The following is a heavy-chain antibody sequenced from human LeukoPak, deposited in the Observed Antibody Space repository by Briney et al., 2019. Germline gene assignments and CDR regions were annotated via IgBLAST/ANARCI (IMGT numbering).Heavy chain of an antibody. Sequence: ASVKVSCKASGYTFTNYGISWVRQAPGQGLEWMGWISANNGNRNYALKLQDRVSMTTDTSTSTAYMELSSLRSEDTAVYYCARVGIAAAASYYFDYWGQGTLVTVSS. CDR1: GYTFTNYG. CDR3: ARVGIAAAASYYFDY. CDR2: ISANNGNR. D-gene: IGHD6-13*01. V-gene: IGHV1-18*01. J-gene: IGHJ4*02.